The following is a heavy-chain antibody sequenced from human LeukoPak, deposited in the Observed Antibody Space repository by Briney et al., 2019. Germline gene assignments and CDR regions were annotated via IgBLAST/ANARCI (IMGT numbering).Heavy chain of an antibody. J-gene: IGHJ4*02. CDR1: GFTFSSYA. CDR3: AKDRIYSNYFDY. CDR2: ISGSGGST. D-gene: IGHD4-11*01. Sequence: GGSLRLSCAASGFTFSSYAMSWVRQAPGKGLEWVSAISGSGGSTYYADSVKGRFTISRDNSKNTLYLQMNSLRAKDTAVYYCAKDRIYSNYFDYWGQETLVTVSS. V-gene: IGHV3-23*01.